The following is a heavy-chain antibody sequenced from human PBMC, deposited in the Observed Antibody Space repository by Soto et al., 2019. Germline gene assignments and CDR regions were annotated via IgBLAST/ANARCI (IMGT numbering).Heavy chain of an antibody. Sequence: QVQLVQSGAEVTQPGASVKVSCKTSGYTFTEYGISWFRQAPGQGLEWMGWISPYNGKTNYIQEFQDRVTITTDTSSTTVYMDLRTLKSDDTAIYFCARADYGDTKIYSFDHWRQGTLVTVSS. CDR3: ARADYGDTKIYSFDH. J-gene: IGHJ4*02. CDR2: ISPYNGKT. CDR1: GYTFTEYG. D-gene: IGHD4-17*01. V-gene: IGHV1-18*01.